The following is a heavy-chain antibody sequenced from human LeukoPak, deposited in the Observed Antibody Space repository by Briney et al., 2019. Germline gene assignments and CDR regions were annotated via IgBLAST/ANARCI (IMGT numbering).Heavy chain of an antibody. D-gene: IGHD6-13*01. V-gene: IGHV3-21*04. CDR1: GFTFNSYS. Sequence: GGSLRLSCAASGFTFNSYSMKWVRQAPGKGLEWVSSISSSTSYKDYAVSVRGRFTISRDNAKNSLYLQMNSLRAEDTAVYYCARGAAAGIDYWGQGTLVTVSS. CDR3: ARGAAAGIDY. CDR2: ISSSTSYK. J-gene: IGHJ4*02.